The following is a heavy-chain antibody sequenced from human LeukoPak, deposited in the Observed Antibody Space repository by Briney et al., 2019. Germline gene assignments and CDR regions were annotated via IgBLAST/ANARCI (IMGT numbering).Heavy chain of an antibody. D-gene: IGHD6-19*01. CDR2: INHSGST. CDR1: GGSFSGYY. Sequence: PSETLSLTYAVYGGSFSGYYWSWIRQPPGKGLEWIGEINHSGSTNYNPSLKSRVTISVDTSKNQFSLKLSSVTAADTAVYYCPYSSGWYGGDFDYWGQGTLVTVSS. J-gene: IGHJ4*02. V-gene: IGHV4-34*01. CDR3: PYSSGWYGGDFDY.